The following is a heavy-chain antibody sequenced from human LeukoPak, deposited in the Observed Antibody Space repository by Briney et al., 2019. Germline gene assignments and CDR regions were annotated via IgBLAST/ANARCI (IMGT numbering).Heavy chain of an antibody. D-gene: IGHD3-10*01. CDR2: ISAYNGNT. CDR3: ARDGGWFGENNWFDP. V-gene: IGHV1-18*01. J-gene: IGHJ5*02. CDR1: GYTFTSYG. Sequence: ASVKVSCKASGYTFTSYGISWVRQAPGQGLEWMGWISAYNGNTNYAQKLQGRVTMTTDTSTSTAYMELRSLRSDDTAAYYCARDGGWFGENNWFDPWGQGTLVTVSS.